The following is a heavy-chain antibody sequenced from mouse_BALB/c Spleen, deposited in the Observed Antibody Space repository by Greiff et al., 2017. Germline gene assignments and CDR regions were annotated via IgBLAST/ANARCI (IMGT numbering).Heavy chain of an antibody. D-gene: IGHD1-1*01. CDR3: ARRGSSSFDY. CDR2: ISSGGST. J-gene: IGHJ2*01. Sequence: EVQGVESGGGLVKPGGSLKLSCAASGFTFSSYAMSWVRQTPEKRLEWVASISSGGSTYYPDSVKGRFTISRDNARNILYLQMSSLRSEDTAMYYCARRGSSSFDYWGQGTTLTVSS. V-gene: IGHV5-6-5*01. CDR1: GFTFSSYA.